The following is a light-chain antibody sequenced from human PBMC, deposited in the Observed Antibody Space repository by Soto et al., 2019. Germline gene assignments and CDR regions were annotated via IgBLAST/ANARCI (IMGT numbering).Light chain of an antibody. Sequence: DIVMAQSPDSLAVSLGERATVNCKSSQSVLSTSNNKNYLAWYQQKPGQPPKALIYWASTRESGVPDRFSGSGSGTDFTLTINSLQAEAVAVYYCQQYYSSLHTFGQGTKLEIK. CDR2: WAS. CDR3: QQYYSSLHT. V-gene: IGKV4-1*01. J-gene: IGKJ2*01. CDR1: QSVLSTSNNKNY.